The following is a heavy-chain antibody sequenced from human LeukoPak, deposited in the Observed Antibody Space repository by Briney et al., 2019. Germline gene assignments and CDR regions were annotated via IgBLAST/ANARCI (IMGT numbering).Heavy chain of an antibody. CDR3: TTLTGASNFDY. CDR1: GFSFSVYE. J-gene: IGHJ4*02. CDR2: ISGSDTST. D-gene: IGHD7-27*01. Sequence: GGSLRLSCAASGFSFSVYEMHWVRQAPGRGLEWIADISGSDTSTYYADSVKGRFTISSDNAKNSLYLQMNRLRVEDTAVYYCTTLTGASNFDYWGQGTLVTVSS. V-gene: IGHV3-48*03.